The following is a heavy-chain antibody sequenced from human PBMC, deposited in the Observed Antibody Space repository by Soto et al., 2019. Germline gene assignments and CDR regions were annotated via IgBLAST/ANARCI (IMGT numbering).Heavy chain of an antibody. J-gene: IGHJ4*02. CDR2: ISSGETNK. CDR3: ARGASDFWGGYPEIHYVDY. D-gene: IGHD3-3*01. CDR1: GFTFSASP. V-gene: IGHV3-30-3*01. Sequence: GGSLRLSCAASGFTFSASPMPWVRQAPGKGLEGLAVISSGETNKYYADSVKGRFTISRDNSKNTLYLQMNSLIADDTAVYYCARGASDFWGGYPEIHYVDYWGQGTLVTVSS.